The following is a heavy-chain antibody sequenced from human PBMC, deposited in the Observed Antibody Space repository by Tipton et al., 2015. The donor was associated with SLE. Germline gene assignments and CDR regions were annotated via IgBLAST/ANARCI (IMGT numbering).Heavy chain of an antibody. CDR1: GGSISSYY. D-gene: IGHD6-19*01. J-gene: IGHJ4*02. CDR3: ASGRAVAGGDHFDY. V-gene: IGHV4-59*01. CDR2: IYYSGST. Sequence: TLSLTCTVSGGSISSYYWSWIRQPPGKGLEWIGYIYYSGSTNYNPSLKSRVTISVDTSKNQFSLKLSSVTAADTAVYYCASGRAVAGGDHFDYWGQGTLVTVSS.